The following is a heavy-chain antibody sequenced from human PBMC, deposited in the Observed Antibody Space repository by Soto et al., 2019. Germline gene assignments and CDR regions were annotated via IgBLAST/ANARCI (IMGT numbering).Heavy chain of an antibody. CDR3: ARVGQWELRSLDY. CDR2: INHSGST. D-gene: IGHD1-26*01. J-gene: IGHJ4*02. V-gene: IGHV4-34*01. CDR1: GGSFSGYY. Sequence: QVQLQQWGAGLLKPSETLSLTCAVYGGSFSGYYWSWIRQPPGKGLEWIGEINHSGSTNYNPSLKSRVTISVDTSKNQFSLKLSSVTAADTAVYYCARVGQWELRSLDYWGQGTLVTVSS.